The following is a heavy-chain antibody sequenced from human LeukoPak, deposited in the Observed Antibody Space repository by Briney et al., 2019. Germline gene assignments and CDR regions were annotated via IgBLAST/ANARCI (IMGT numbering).Heavy chain of an antibody. CDR2: ISGSSSLM. J-gene: IGHJ5*02. CDR3: AREVDYFDSSNFYPHLRFDP. Sequence: PGGSLRLSCAASGFSFSPYGMNWVRQSPGMGLEWVSYISGSSSLMYYADSVKGRFTISRDNAKNSPFLQMNGLKVEDTAVYYCAREVDYFDSSNFYPHLRFDPWGQGTLVIVSS. CDR1: GFSFSPYG. V-gene: IGHV3-48*04. D-gene: IGHD3-22*01.